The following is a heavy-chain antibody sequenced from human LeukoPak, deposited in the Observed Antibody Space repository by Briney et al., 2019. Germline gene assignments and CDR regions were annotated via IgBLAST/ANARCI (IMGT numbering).Heavy chain of an antibody. CDR1: GFTFSSYA. CDR2: IKQDGSEK. Sequence: GGSLRLSCAASGFTFSSYAMHWVRQAPGKGLEWVANIKQDGSEKYYVDSVKGRFTISRDNAKNSLYLQMNSLRAEDTAVYYCARDLDGFDPWGQGTLVTVSS. CDR3: ARDLDGFDP. V-gene: IGHV3-7*01. J-gene: IGHJ5*02.